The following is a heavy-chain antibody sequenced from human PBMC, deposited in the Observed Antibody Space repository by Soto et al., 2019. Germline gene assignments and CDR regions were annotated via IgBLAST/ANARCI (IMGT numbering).Heavy chain of an antibody. J-gene: IGHJ4*02. D-gene: IGHD2-15*01. CDR2: ISRSGDTT. CDR1: GFTFSSYA. V-gene: IGHV3-23*01. CDR3: ARPARVVVAATYYFDY. Sequence: GGSLRLSCAASGFTFSSYAMSWVRQAPGKGLEWVSTISRSGDTTYYADSVKGRFTVSRDNSKNALYLQLNSLRAEDTAVYYCARPARVVVAATYYFDYWGQGTLVTVSS.